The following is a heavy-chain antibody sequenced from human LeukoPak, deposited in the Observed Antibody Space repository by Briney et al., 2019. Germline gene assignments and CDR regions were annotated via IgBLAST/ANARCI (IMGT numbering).Heavy chain of an antibody. CDR1: GFTFNKYA. CDR3: AKAPLGRCTGAICYSFDY. J-gene: IGHJ4*02. CDR2: ISGSDAGT. D-gene: IGHD2-8*02. Sequence: GGSLRLSCAASGFTFNKYAMSWVRQAPGKGLEWVSAISGSDAGTYYADSVKGRFTISRDNSKNTLYLQMNSLRAEDAAVYYCAKAPLGRCTGAICYSFDYWGRGTLVTVSS. V-gene: IGHV3-23*01.